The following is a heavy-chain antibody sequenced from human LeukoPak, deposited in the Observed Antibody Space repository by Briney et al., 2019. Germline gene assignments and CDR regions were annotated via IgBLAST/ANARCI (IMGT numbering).Heavy chain of an antibody. CDR2: ITGSGGRT. D-gene: IGHD2-21*01. J-gene: IGHJ4*02. CDR1: GFTFSRYA. Sequence: GGSLRLSCAASGFTFSRYAMNWVGQAPGKGLEWVSAITGSGGRTYYADSVKGRFTISRDNSKNTLYLQMNSLRAEDTAIYYCVRDNYSYRLDVWGQGTLVTVSS. CDR3: VRDNYSYRLDV. V-gene: IGHV3-23*01.